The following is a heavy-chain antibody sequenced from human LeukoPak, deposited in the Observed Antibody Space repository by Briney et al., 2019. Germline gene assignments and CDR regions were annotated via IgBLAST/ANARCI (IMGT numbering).Heavy chain of an antibody. CDR2: ITSSSSI. CDR1: GFTFSSYS. V-gene: IGHV3-48*04. Sequence: QPGGSLRLSCAASGFTFSSYSLNWVRQAPGKGLEWVSYITSSSSIYYADSVKGRFTISRDNAKNSLYLQMNSLRAEDTAMYYCARDYCSGGRCYSVDYWGQGTLVTVSS. J-gene: IGHJ4*02. CDR3: ARDYCSGGRCYSVDY. D-gene: IGHD2-15*01.